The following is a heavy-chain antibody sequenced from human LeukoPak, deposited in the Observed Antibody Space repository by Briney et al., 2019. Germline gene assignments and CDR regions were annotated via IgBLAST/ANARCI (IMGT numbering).Heavy chain of an antibody. J-gene: IGHJ4*02. CDR3: AKDPVGIAAAGRGGFDY. Sequence: GGSLRLSCAASGFTFSSYAMSWVRQAPGKGLEWVSAISGSGGSTYYADSVKGRSTISRDNSKNTLYLQMNSLRAEDTAVYYCAKDPVGIAAAGRGGFDYWGQGTLVTVSS. D-gene: IGHD6-13*01. CDR2: ISGSGGST. CDR1: GFTFSSYA. V-gene: IGHV3-23*01.